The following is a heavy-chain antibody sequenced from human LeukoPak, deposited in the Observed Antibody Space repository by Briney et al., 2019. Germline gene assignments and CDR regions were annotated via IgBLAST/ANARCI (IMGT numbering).Heavy chain of an antibody. CDR1: GFTFSSYG. V-gene: IGHV3-30*02. CDR3: AKVTFDSSGL. J-gene: IGHJ4*02. CDR2: IRYDASNK. Sequence: GGSLRLSCAASGFTFSSYGMHWVRQAPGKGLEWVAFIRYDASNKYYADSVKGRFTISRDNSKNTLYLQMNSLRAEDTAVYYCAKVTFDSSGLWGQGTLVTVSS. D-gene: IGHD3-22*01.